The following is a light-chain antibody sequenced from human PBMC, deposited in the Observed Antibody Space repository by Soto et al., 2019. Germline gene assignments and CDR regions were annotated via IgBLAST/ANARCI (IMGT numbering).Light chain of an antibody. J-gene: IGKJ4*01. Sequence: EIVLTQSPGTLSLSPGERATLSCRAGQSVSSSYLAWYQQKAGQAPRLLIYGASSRATGIPDRFSGSGSETDFTLTISRLETEDFAVYYCQQYARTPLTFGGGTKVDIK. CDR3: QQYARTPLT. CDR2: GAS. V-gene: IGKV3-20*01. CDR1: QSVSSSY.